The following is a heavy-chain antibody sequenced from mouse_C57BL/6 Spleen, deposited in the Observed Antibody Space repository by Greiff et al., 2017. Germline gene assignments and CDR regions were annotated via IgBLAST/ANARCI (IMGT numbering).Heavy chain of an antibody. CDR2: IRLKSDNYAT. CDR3: TVYSNYDDWYFDV. CDR1: GFTFSNYW. V-gene: IGHV6-3*01. J-gene: IGHJ1*03. Sequence: EVKLMESGGGLVQPGGSMKFSCVASGFTFSNYWMNWVRQSPEKGLEWVAQIRLKSDNYATHYAESVKGRFTISRDKSKSSVYLQMINLRAEDTGIYYCTVYSNYDDWYFDVWGTGTTVTVSS. D-gene: IGHD2-5*01.